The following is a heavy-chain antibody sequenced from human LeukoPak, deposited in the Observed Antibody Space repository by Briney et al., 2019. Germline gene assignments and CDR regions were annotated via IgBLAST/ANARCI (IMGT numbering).Heavy chain of an antibody. CDR1: GFTFSSYS. V-gene: IGHV3-21*01. Sequence: PGGSLRLSCAASGFTFSSYSMNWVRQAPGKGLEWVSSISSSSSYIYYADSVKGRFTTSRDNAKNSLYLQMNSLRAEDTAVYYCARHIVVPAANFDYWGQGTLVTVSS. CDR2: ISSSSSYI. D-gene: IGHD2-2*01. CDR3: ARHIVVPAANFDY. J-gene: IGHJ4*02.